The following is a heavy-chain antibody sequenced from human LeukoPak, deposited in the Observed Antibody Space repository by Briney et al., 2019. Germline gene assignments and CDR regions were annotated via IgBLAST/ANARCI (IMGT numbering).Heavy chain of an antibody. V-gene: IGHV4-39*07. CDR2: IYYSGST. CDR1: GGSISSSSYY. J-gene: IGHJ4*02. CDR3: ARDLSHYYDSSGSLD. D-gene: IGHD3-22*01. Sequence: SETLSLTCTVSGGSISSSSYYWGWIRQPPGKGLEWIGSIYYSGSTYYNPSLKSRVTISVDTSKNQFSLKLSSVTAADTAVYYCARDLSHYYDSSGSLDWGQGTLVTVSS.